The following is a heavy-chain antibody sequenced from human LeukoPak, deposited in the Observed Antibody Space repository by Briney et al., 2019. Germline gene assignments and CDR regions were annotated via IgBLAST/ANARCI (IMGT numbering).Heavy chain of an antibody. J-gene: IGHJ3*02. CDR2: FDPEDGET. Sequence: ASVKVSCKVSGYTLTELSMHWVRQAPGKGLEWMGGFDPEDGETIYAQKFQGRVTMTRDTSISTAYMELSRLRSDDTAVYYCARGEPPDAFDIWGQGTMVTVSS. CDR3: ARGEPPDAFDI. CDR1: GYTLTELS. V-gene: IGHV1-24*01.